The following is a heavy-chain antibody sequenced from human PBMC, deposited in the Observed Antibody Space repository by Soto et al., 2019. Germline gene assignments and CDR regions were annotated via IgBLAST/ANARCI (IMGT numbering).Heavy chain of an antibody. CDR3: ARDRKNYYYYYGMDV. J-gene: IGHJ6*02. Sequence: GGSLRLSCAASGFTVSSNYMSWVRQAPGKGLEWVSVIYSGGSTYYADSVKGRFTISRDNSKNTLYLQMNRLRAEDTAVYYCARDRKNYYYYYGMDVWGQGTTVTVSS. CDR2: IYSGGST. V-gene: IGHV3-53*01. CDR1: GFTVSSNY.